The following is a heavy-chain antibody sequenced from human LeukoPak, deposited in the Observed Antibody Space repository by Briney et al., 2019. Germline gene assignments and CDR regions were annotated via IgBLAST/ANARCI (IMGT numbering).Heavy chain of an antibody. D-gene: IGHD3-22*01. Sequence: SETLSLTCTVSGGSISRGGYCWSWIRQHPGKGLEWIGYIDYSGSTFYNPSLKSRLTMSIDTSKNQFSLKLSSVTAADMAVYYCAADTSGYRIFNYWGQGTLVTVSS. J-gene: IGHJ4*02. CDR2: IDYSGST. V-gene: IGHV4-31*03. CDR3: AADTSGYRIFNY. CDR1: GGSISRGGYC.